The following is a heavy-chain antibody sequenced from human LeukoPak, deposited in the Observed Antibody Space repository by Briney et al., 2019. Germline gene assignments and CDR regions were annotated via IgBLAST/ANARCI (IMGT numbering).Heavy chain of an antibody. Sequence: GGSLRLSCAASGFTFSTYSMNWVRQAPGKGLEWLSSISSRGNYIYYADSVKGRFTISRDNARNSLYLQMNSLRAEDTAVYYCAGSHLRYFDWLLSPWGQGTLVTVSS. D-gene: IGHD3-9*01. CDR2: ISSRGNYI. CDR1: GFTFSTYS. V-gene: IGHV3-21*01. CDR3: AGSHLRYFDWLLSP. J-gene: IGHJ5*02.